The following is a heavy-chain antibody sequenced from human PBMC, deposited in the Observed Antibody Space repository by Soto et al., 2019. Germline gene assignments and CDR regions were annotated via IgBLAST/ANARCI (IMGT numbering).Heavy chain of an antibody. Sequence: QVQLVESGGGVVQPGRSLRLSCAASGFTFSSYGMHWVRQAPGKGLEWVAVISYDGSNKYYADSVKGRFTISRDNSKNTLYLQMNSLRAEDTAVYYCAKDREGEQQLVCHDYWGQGTLVTVSS. CDR2: ISYDGSNK. CDR1: GFTFSSYG. D-gene: IGHD6-13*01. V-gene: IGHV3-30*18. J-gene: IGHJ4*02. CDR3: AKDREGEQQLVCHDY.